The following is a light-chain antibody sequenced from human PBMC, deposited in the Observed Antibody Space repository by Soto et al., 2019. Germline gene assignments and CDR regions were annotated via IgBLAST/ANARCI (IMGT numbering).Light chain of an antibody. CDR3: AVYTSSDML. CDR2: DVS. J-gene: IGLJ3*02. V-gene: IGLV2-14*03. Sequence: QSALTQPASVSGSPGQSITISCTGTNHDIGGYTYVSWYRLHPGKAPELLIYDVSNRPSGVSNRISGSKSGSTASLTISRIQADDEAAYYCAVYTSSDMLFGGGTKVTVL. CDR1: NHDIGGYTY.